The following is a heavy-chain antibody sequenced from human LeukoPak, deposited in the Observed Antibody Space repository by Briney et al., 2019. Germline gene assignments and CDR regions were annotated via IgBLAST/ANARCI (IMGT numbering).Heavy chain of an antibody. CDR3: ARGRNYDFWSGQKKNAFDI. CDR1: GGSFSGYY. V-gene: IGHV4-34*01. Sequence: PSETLSLTCAVCGGSFSGYYWSWIRQPPGKGLEWIGEINHSGSTNYNPSLKSRVTISVDTSKNQLSLKLSSVTAADTAVYYCARGRNYDFWSGQKKNAFDIWGQGTMVTVSS. CDR2: INHSGST. J-gene: IGHJ3*02. D-gene: IGHD3-3*01.